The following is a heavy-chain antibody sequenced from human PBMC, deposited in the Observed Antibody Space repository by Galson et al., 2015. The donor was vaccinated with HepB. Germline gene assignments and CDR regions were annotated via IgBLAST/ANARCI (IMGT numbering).Heavy chain of an antibody. Sequence: TLSLTCTVSSGSISSYYWSWIRQPPGKGLEWIGYISHSGNTNYNPSLKSRVTISVDTSNNQFSLKLTSVTAADTAVYYCARGGAYCSGGSCYSPWDWFDPWGQGTLVTVSS. D-gene: IGHD2-15*01. J-gene: IGHJ5*02. CDR1: SGSISSYY. CDR2: ISHSGNT. V-gene: IGHV4-59*01. CDR3: ARGGAYCSGGSCYSPWDWFDP.